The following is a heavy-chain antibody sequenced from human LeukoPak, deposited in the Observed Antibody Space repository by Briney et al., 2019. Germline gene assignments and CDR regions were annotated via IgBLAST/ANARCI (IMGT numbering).Heavy chain of an antibody. CDR3: ARSPGYSSGWYHFDY. J-gene: IGHJ4*02. CDR1: GGSIRSSTYY. Sequence: SETLSLTCTVSGGSIRSSTYYWGWIRQPPGKGLEWIGSIFYTGSTYYNPSLKSRVTISVDTSKNQFSLKLTSVTATDTAVYYCARSPGYSSGWYHFDYWGQGTLVTVSS. V-gene: IGHV4-39*07. CDR2: IFYTGST. D-gene: IGHD6-19*01.